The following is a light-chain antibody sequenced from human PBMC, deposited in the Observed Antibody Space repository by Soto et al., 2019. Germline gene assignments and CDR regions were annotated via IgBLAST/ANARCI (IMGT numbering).Light chain of an antibody. V-gene: IGKV3-20*01. Sequence: EIVLTQSPDTLSLSPGERATLSCRASQSVSNSYLAWYQQKPGQAPRVLIYGASSRATGIPDRFSGSGSGTDFTLIISGLEPEDFAMYYCQQYVTSPFTFGPGTKVDI. CDR1: QSVSNSY. J-gene: IGKJ3*01. CDR2: GAS. CDR3: QQYVTSPFT.